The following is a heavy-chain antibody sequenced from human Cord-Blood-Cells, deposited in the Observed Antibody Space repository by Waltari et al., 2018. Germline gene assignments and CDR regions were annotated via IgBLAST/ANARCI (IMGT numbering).Heavy chain of an antibody. D-gene: IGHD1-26*01. CDR2: INSDGSST. J-gene: IGHJ4*02. Sequence: EVQLVESGGGLVQPGGSLRLSCAASGFTFSSYWMHWVRQAPGKGLVWGSRINSDGSSTSDADSVKGRFTISRDNAKNTLYLQMNSLRAEDTAVYYCARDRTSGSYPYYFDYWGQGTLVTVSS. CDR1: GFTFSSYW. CDR3: ARDRTSGSYPYYFDY. V-gene: IGHV3-74*01.